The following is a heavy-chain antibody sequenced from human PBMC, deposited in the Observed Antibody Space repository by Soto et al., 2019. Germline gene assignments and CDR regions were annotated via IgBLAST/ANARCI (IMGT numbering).Heavy chain of an antibody. CDR1: GFTFSSYA. V-gene: IGHV3-30-3*01. CDR2: ISYDGSNK. J-gene: IGHJ6*02. CDR3: ARTLNYYGSGKIRYYYYGMDV. Sequence: GGSLRLSCAASGFTFSSYAMHWVRQAPGKGLEWVAVISYDGSNKYYADSVKGRFTISGDNSKNTLYLQMNSLRAEDTAVYYCARTLNYYGSGKIRYYYYGMDVWGQGTTVTVSS. D-gene: IGHD3-10*01.